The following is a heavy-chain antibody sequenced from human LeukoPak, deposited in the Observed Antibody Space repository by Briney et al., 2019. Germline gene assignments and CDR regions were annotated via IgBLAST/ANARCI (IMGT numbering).Heavy chain of an antibody. CDR2: INHSGST. D-gene: IGHD3-3*01. V-gene: IGHV4-34*01. J-gene: IGHJ4*02. CDR1: GGSFSGYY. CDR3: ARVSLRITIFGVVTRLFDY. Sequence: PSETLSLTCAVYGGSFSGYYWSWIRQPPGKGLEWIGEINHSGSTNYNPSLKSRVTISVDTSKNQFSLKLSSVTAAGTAVYYCARVSLRITIFGVVTRLFDYWGQGTLVTVSS.